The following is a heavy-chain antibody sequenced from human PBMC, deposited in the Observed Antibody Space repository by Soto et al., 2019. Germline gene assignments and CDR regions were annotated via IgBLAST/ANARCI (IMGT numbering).Heavy chain of an antibody. CDR2: IWYDGSNK. Sequence: GGSLRLSCAASGFTFSSYGMHWVRQAPGKGLEWVAVIWYDGSNKYYADSVKGRFTISRDNSKNTLYLQMNSLRAEDTAVYYCTAHSSSSLGNWGQGTLVTVSS. CDR1: GFTFSSYG. V-gene: IGHV3-33*01. CDR3: TAHSSSSLGN. D-gene: IGHD6-6*01. J-gene: IGHJ4*02.